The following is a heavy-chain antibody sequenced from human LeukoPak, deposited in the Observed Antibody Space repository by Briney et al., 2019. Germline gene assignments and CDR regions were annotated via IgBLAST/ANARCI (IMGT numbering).Heavy chain of an antibody. Sequence: GESLRLSCAASGFTFTTYWMSWVRQAPGKGLEWVAVISYDGSNKYYADSVKGRFTISRDNSKNTLYLQMNSLRAEDTAVYYCASSLAVAIVFDWGQGTLVTVSS. CDR2: ISYDGSNK. D-gene: IGHD6-19*01. CDR3: ASSLAVAIVFD. CDR1: GFTFTTYW. V-gene: IGHV3-30*03. J-gene: IGHJ4*02.